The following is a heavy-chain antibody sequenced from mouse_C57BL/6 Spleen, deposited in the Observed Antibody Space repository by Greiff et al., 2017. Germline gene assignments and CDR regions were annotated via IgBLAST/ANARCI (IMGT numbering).Heavy chain of an antibody. CDR2: IYPGSGST. Sequence: QVHAKQPGAELVKPGASVKMSCKASGYTFTSYWITWVKQRPGQGLEWIGDIYPGSGSTNYNEKFKSKATLTVDTSSSTAYMQLSSLTSEDSAVYYCASGYYYAIDYWGQGTSVTVSS. V-gene: IGHV1-55*01. CDR3: ASGYYYAIDY. D-gene: IGHD2-2*01. J-gene: IGHJ4*01. CDR1: GYTFTSYW.